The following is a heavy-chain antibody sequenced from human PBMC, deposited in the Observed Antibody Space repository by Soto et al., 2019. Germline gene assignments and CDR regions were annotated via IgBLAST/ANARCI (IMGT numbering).Heavy chain of an antibody. Sequence: QVQLVESGGGLVKPGGSLRLSCAASGFSFSDSYMSWVRQAPGKGLVWVSYISGTSGYTGYADSVKGRFTISRDNTKNSLYLQMNSMGVEDTAVYYCARDRGGYGPPDVWGQGTSVTVSS. CDR3: ARDRGGYGPPDV. J-gene: IGHJ6*02. CDR2: ISGTSGYT. V-gene: IGHV3-11*06. CDR1: GFSFSDSY. D-gene: IGHD3-10*01.